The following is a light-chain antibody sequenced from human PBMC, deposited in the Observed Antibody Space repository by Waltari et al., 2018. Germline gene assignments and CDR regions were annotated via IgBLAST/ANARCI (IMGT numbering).Light chain of an antibody. J-gene: IGLJ2*01. V-gene: IGLV2-8*01. CDR3: TSYAGSNNVV. Sequence: QSALTQPPSASGSPGQSVTISCTGISSDVSNYNYVSWYQHHPGKAPKLTLYEVTKRPSGIPGGFSGSKSGNTASLTISGLQAEDEASYYCTSYAGSNNVVFGGGTKVTVL. CDR1: SSDVSNYNY. CDR2: EVT.